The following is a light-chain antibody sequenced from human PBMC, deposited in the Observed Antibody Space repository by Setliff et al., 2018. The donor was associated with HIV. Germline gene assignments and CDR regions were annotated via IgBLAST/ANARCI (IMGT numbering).Light chain of an antibody. V-gene: IGLV1-44*01. Sequence: QSALTQPPSASGTPGQRVTISCSGGSSNIGRNTVNWYQQLPGTAPKLLIYRNNPRPTGVPDRFSGSKSGTSASLAISGLQSEDEADYYCAAWDEGLNGSYVFGIGTKITVL. CDR2: RNN. CDR3: AAWDEGLNGSYV. J-gene: IGLJ1*01. CDR1: SSNIGRNT.